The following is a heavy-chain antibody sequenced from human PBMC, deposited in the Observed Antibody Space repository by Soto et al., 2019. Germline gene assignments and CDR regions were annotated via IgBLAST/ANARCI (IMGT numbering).Heavy chain of an antibody. Sequence: SETLSLTCTVSGGSISSSSYYWGWIRQPPGKGLEWIGSIYYSGSTYYNPSLKSRVTISVDTSKNQFSLKLSSVTAADTAVYYCARPYYGSGTHQGWFDPWGQGTLVTVSS. CDR3: ARPYYGSGTHQGWFDP. V-gene: IGHV4-39*01. CDR2: IYYSGST. D-gene: IGHD3-10*01. J-gene: IGHJ5*02. CDR1: GGSISSSSYY.